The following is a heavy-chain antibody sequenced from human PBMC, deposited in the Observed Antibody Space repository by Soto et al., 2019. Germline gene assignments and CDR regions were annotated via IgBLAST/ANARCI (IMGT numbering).Heavy chain of an antibody. CDR2: IYYSGST. J-gene: IGHJ6*03. CDR3: ARGGSSAPHSGGYYMDV. Sequence: PSETLSLTCTVSGGSISSYYWSWIRQPPGKGLEWIGYIYYSGSTNYNPSLKSRVTISVDTSKNQFSLKLSSVTAADTAVYYCARGGSSAPHSGGYYMDVWGKGTTVTVSS. D-gene: IGHD6-25*01. CDR1: GGSISSYY. V-gene: IGHV4-59*01.